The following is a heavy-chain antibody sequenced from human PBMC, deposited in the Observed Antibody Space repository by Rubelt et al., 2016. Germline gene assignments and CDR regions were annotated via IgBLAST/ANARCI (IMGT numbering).Heavy chain of an antibody. Sequence: EVQLVESGGGLVQPGGSLRLSCAASGFTFSSYAMSWVRQAPGKGLEWVSSISSSSSYIYYADSVKGRFTISRDNAKNSLYLQMNSLRAEDTAVYYCARDGVDTAMVPGVWYWGQGTLVTVSS. CDR3: ARDGVDTAMVPGVWY. CDR2: ISSSSSYI. D-gene: IGHD5-18*01. CDR1: GFTFSSYA. V-gene: IGHV3-21*01. J-gene: IGHJ4*02.